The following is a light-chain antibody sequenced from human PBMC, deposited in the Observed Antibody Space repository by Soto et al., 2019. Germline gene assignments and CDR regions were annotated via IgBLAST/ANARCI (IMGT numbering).Light chain of an antibody. CDR3: QHYWT. CDR2: DAS. J-gene: IGKJ2*01. Sequence: DIQMTQSPSSLSASVGDRVTITCQASQDISNYLNWYQQKPGKAPKLLMYDASNLETGVPSRFRGSRSGTDFTFTISSLQPEDIATYYCQHYWTFGQGTKLEIK. V-gene: IGKV1-33*01. CDR1: QDISNY.